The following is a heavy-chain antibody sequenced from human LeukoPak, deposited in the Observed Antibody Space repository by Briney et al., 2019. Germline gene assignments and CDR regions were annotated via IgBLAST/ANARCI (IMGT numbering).Heavy chain of an antibody. CDR3: TGAVAGRPD. J-gene: IGHJ4*02. CDR1: GVPFSNYY. D-gene: IGHD6-19*01. V-gene: IGHV4-34*01. Sequence: PSETLSLNCAVSGVPFSNYYWSWLRQSPRQGVKWIGEINHSGYTNYNPSLKSRVIMSIDTSKNQFSLILTSVTAADAGVYYCTGAVAGRPDWGQGTLVTVSS. CDR2: INHSGYT.